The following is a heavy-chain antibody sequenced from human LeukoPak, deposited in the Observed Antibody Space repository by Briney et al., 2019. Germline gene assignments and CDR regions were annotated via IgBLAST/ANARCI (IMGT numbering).Heavy chain of an antibody. CDR3: ARGQWLVPLDF. D-gene: IGHD6-19*01. Sequence: QPSETPSLTCTVSGGSISSYYWSWLRQPPGKGLEWIGSIFYSETTYYSPSLKSRITISVDTSTNQFSLKLSSVTAADTAVYFCARGQWLVPLDFWGQGILVTVSS. V-gene: IGHV4-59*05. J-gene: IGHJ4*02. CDR1: GGSISSYY. CDR2: IFYSETT.